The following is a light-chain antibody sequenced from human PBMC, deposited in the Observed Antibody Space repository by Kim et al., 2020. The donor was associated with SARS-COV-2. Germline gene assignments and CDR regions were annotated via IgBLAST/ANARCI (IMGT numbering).Light chain of an antibody. V-gene: IGLV3-21*04. J-gene: IGLJ2*01. CDR3: QVWDSSSDHVV. CDR2: YDT. Sequence: APGKTATITCGGNNIGRQSVHWYQQKPGHAPVLVIYYDTNRPSGSPERFSGSNSGNTATLTISRVEVGDEADYYCQVWDSSSDHVVFGGGTKLTVL. CDR1: NIGRQS.